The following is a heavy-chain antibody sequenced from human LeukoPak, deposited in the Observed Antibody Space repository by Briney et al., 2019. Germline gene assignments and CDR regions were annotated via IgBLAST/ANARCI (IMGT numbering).Heavy chain of an antibody. Sequence: SETLSLTCTVSGASISGSSYYWGWIRQPPGKGLEWIGSIHYSGSTYYNPSLKSRVTISVDTSKNQFSLKLSSVTAADTAVYYCAIHAGYSSIWFDFDYWGQGTLVTVSS. J-gene: IGHJ4*02. CDR2: IHYSGST. CDR3: AIHAGYSSIWFDFDY. D-gene: IGHD6-13*01. V-gene: IGHV4-39*01. CDR1: GASISGSSYY.